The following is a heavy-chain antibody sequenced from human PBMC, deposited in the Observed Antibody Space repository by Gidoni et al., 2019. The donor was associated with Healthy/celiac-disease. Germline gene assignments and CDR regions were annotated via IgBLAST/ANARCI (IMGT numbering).Heavy chain of an antibody. CDR2: IWYDGSNK. CDR3: ARDFTYYYDSSGLADY. D-gene: IGHD3-22*01. J-gene: IGHJ4*02. Sequence: QVQLVESGGGVVQPGRSLRLSCAASGFTFSSYGMHWVRQAPGKGLEWVAVIWYDGSNKYYADSVKGRFTISRDNSKNTLYLQMNSLRAEDTAVYYCARDFTYYYDSSGLADYWGQGTLVTVSS. V-gene: IGHV3-33*01. CDR1: GFTFSSYG.